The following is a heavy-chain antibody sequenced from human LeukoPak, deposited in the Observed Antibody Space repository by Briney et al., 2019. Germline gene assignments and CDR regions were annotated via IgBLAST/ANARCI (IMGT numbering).Heavy chain of an antibody. CDR3: AKDPVVRGGPKIDY. CDR1: GFTFSSYG. Sequence: QTGGSLRLSCAASGFTFSSYGMHWVRQAPGKGLEWVAFIRYDGSNKYYADSVKGRFTISRDNSKNTLYLQMNSLRAEDTAVYYCAKDPVVRGGPKIDYWGQGTLVTVSS. D-gene: IGHD3-10*01. CDR2: IRYDGSNK. V-gene: IGHV3-30*02. J-gene: IGHJ4*02.